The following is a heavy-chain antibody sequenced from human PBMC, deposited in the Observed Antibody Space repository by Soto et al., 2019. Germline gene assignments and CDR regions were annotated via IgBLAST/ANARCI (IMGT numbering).Heavy chain of an antibody. V-gene: IGHV1-46*03. CDR3: ARSHDYGDYVLDH. D-gene: IGHD4-17*01. J-gene: IGHJ4*02. Sequence: QVQLVQSGAEVEKPGASVRVSCKASGYTFTSYYIHWVRQAPGQGLEWMGIINPSGGSSRYAQKFQGRVTMTRDTSTSTVYMDLSSLRSEDTAVHYCARSHDYGDYVLDHWGQGTLVTVSS. CDR1: GYTFTSYY. CDR2: INPSGGSS.